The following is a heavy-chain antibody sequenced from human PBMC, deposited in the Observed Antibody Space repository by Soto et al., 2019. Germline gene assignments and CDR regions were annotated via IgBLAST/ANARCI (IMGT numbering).Heavy chain of an antibody. V-gene: IGHV1-3*01. D-gene: IGHD5-12*01. CDR1: GYTFTSYA. Sequence: ASVKVSCKASGYTFTSYAMHWVRQAPGQRLEWMGWINAGNGNTKYSQKFQGRVTITADKSTSTAYMELSSLRSEDTAVYYCARRRANYYYGMDVWGQGTTVTVSS. CDR2: INAGNGNT. CDR3: ARRRANYYYGMDV. J-gene: IGHJ6*02.